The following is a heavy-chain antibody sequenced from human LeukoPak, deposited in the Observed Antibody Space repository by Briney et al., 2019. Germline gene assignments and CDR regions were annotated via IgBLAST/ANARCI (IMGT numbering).Heavy chain of an antibody. Sequence: GGSLRLSCAASGFTFDDYAMHWVRQAPGKGLEWVSGISWNSGSIGYADSVKGRFTISRDNAKNSLYLQMNSLRAEDTAVYYCAKEKGYSYGYAFENGMDVWGQGTTVTVSS. CDR1: GFTFDDYA. CDR2: ISWNSGSI. V-gene: IGHV3-9*01. D-gene: IGHD5-18*01. CDR3: AKEKGYSYGYAFENGMDV. J-gene: IGHJ6*02.